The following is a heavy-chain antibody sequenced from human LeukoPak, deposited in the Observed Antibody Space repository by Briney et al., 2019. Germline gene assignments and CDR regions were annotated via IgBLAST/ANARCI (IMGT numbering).Heavy chain of an antibody. D-gene: IGHD3-9*01. J-gene: IGHJ4*02. CDR3: ASSLTGYYVLCR. CDR2: IKQDGSEK. Sequence: GGSLRLSCAASGFTFSSYWMSWVRQAPGKGLEWVANIKQDGSEKYYVDSVKGLFTISRDNAKNSLYLQMNSLRAEDTAVYYCASSLTGYYVLCRWGQGTLVTVPS. V-gene: IGHV3-7*01. CDR1: GFTFSSYW.